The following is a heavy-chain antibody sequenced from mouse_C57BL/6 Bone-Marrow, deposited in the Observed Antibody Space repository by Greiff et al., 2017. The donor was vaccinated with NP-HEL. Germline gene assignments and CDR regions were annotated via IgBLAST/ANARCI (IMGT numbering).Heavy chain of an antibody. CDR2: ISNGGGST. Sequence: LQQSGGGLVQPGGSLKLSCAASGFTFSDYYMYWVRQTPEKRLEWVAYISNGGGSTYYPDTVKGRFTISRDNAKNTLYLQMSRLKSEDTAMYYCARRYGNYNYFDYWGQGTTLTVSS. J-gene: IGHJ2*01. V-gene: IGHV5-12*01. CDR1: GFTFSDYY. D-gene: IGHD2-10*02. CDR3: ARRYGNYNYFDY.